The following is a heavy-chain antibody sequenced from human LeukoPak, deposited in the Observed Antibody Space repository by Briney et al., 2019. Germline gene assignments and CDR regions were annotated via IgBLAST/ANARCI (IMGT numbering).Heavy chain of an antibody. CDR1: GFTFSSYE. V-gene: IGHV3-48*03. D-gene: IGHD4-23*01. Sequence: PGGSLRLSCAASGFTFSSYEMNWVRQAPGKGLEWVSYISSSGSTIYYADSVKGRFTISRDNAKNSLYLQMNSLRAEDTAVYYCARDGGKRGDHAFDIWGQGTMVTVSS. CDR3: ARDGGKRGDHAFDI. J-gene: IGHJ3*02. CDR2: ISSSGSTI.